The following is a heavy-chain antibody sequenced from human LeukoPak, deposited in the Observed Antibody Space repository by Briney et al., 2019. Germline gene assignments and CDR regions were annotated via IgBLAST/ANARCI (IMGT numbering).Heavy chain of an antibody. CDR2: INHSGST. Sequence: SGTLSLTCAVSGGSILTTNWWSWVRQPPGKGLEWIGEINHSGSTNYNPSLKSRVTISVDTSKNQFSLKLSSVTAADTAVYYCARVDHCSSTSYFNPYNWFDPWGQGTLVTVSS. V-gene: IGHV4-4*02. CDR1: GGSILTTNW. D-gene: IGHD2-2*01. CDR3: ARVDHCSSTSYFNPYNWFDP. J-gene: IGHJ5*02.